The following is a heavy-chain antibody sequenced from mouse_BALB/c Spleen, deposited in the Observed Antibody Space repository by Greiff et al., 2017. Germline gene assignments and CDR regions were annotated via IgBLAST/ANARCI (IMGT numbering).Heavy chain of an antibody. Sequence: QVQLQQPGAELVKPGASVKLSCKASGYTFTSYWMHWVKQRPGQGLEWIGEINPSNGRTNYNEKFKSKATLTVDKSSSTAYMQLSSLTSEDSAVYYCAREGITTAPMDYWGQGTSVTVSS. V-gene: IGHV1S81*02. J-gene: IGHJ4*01. D-gene: IGHD1-2*01. CDR3: AREGITTAPMDY. CDR2: INPSNGRT. CDR1: GYTFTSYW.